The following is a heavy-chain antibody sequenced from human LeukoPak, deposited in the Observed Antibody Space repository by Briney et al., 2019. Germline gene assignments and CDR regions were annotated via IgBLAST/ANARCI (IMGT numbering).Heavy chain of an antibody. J-gene: IGHJ4*02. CDR1: GGSISSYY. V-gene: IGHV4-59*01. Sequence: PSETLSLTCTVSGGSISSYYWSWIRQPPGKGLEWIGYIYYSGSTNYNPSLKSRVTISVDTSKNRFSLKLSSVTAADTAVYYCASYTYYYDSSGYPAWGQGTLVTVSS. D-gene: IGHD3-22*01. CDR2: IYYSGST. CDR3: ASYTYYYDSSGYPA.